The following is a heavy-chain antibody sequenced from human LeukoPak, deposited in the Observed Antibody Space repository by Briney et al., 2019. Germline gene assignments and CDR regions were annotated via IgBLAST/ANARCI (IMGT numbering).Heavy chain of an antibody. CDR3: ARAITPPGAFDI. CDR1: GFTFSSYG. D-gene: IGHD1-20*01. V-gene: IGHV3-30*03. CDR2: ISYDGSNK. J-gene: IGHJ3*02. Sequence: GRSLRLSCAASGFTFSSYGMHWVRQAPGKGLEWVAVISYDGSNKYYADSVKGRFTISRDNSKNTLYLQMNSLRAEDTAVYYCARAITPPGAFDIWGQGTMVTVSS.